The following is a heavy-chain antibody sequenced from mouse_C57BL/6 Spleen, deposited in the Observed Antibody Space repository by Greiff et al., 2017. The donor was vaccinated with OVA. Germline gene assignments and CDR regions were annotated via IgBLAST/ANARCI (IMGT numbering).Heavy chain of an antibody. J-gene: IGHJ3*01. V-gene: IGHV5-9-1*02. Sequence: DVMLVESGEGLVKPGGSLKLSCAASGFTFSSYAMSWVRQTPEKRLEWVAYISSGGDYIYYADTVKGRFTISRDNARNTLYLQMSSLKSEDTAMYYCTSYGSSPWFAYWGQGTLVTVSA. CDR2: ISSGGDYI. D-gene: IGHD1-1*01. CDR3: TSYGSSPWFAY. CDR1: GFTFSSYA.